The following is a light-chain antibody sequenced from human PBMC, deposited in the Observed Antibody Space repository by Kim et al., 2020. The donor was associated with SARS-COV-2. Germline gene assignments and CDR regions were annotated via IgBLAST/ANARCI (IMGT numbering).Light chain of an antibody. J-gene: IGLJ3*02. Sequence: ETVTLSCTRSSGGIASNYVQWYQQRPGSAPTTVIYEDNQRPSGVPDRFSGSIDSSSNSASLTISGLKTEDEADYYCQSYDGTTWVFGGGTQLTVL. V-gene: IGLV6-57*03. CDR3: QSYDGTTWV. CDR2: EDN. CDR1: SGGIASNY.